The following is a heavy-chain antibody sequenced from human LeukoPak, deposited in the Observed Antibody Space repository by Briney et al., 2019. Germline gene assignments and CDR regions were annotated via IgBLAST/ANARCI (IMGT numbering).Heavy chain of an antibody. CDR2: ISAYNGNT. J-gene: IGHJ6*03. V-gene: IGHV1-18*01. CDR3: ARLNNVDTAMPWYYYYYMDV. D-gene: IGHD5-18*01. CDR1: GYTFTSYG. Sequence: AASVKVSCKASGYTFTSYGISWVRQAPGQGLEWMGWISAYNGNTNYAQKLQGRVTMTTDTSTSTAYMELRSLRSDDTAVYYCARLNNVDTAMPWYYYYYMDVWGKGTTVTVSS.